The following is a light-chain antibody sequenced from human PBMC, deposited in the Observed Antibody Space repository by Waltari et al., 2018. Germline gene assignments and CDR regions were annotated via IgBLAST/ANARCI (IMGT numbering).Light chain of an antibody. CDR2: AAS. CDR1: QTIKSF. J-gene: IGKJ4*01. Sequence: DIQITQSPSSLSASVGDRVTITCRASQTIKSFLNWYQHKLGQSPKLLIYAASSLQSGVPSRFSGSGSGTYFTLTISSLKPEDFATYYCQQSYRSLAFGGGTKVEIK. CDR3: QQSYRSLA. V-gene: IGKV1-39*01.